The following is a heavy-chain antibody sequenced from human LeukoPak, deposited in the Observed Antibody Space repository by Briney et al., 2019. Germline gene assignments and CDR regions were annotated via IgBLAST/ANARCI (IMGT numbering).Heavy chain of an antibody. CDR3: ARDRAAADLDY. Sequence: GGSLRLSCAASGFTFSSYGMHWVRQAPGKGLEWVAVISYDGSNKYYADSVKGRFTISRDNTKNTLYLQMNSLRAEDTAVYYCARDRAAADLDYWGQGTLVTVSS. CDR1: GFTFSSYG. V-gene: IGHV3-30*03. CDR2: ISYDGSNK. J-gene: IGHJ4*02. D-gene: IGHD6-13*01.